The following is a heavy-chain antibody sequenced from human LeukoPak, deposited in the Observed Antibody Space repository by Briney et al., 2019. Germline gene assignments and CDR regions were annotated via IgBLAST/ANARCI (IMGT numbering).Heavy chain of an antibody. CDR1: GFTFSTYG. D-gene: IGHD6-19*01. V-gene: IGHV3-48*02. Sequence: RGSLRLSCEASGFTFSTYGMDWVRPAPGRGMEWISYISSRRTNVYYADFVKGRFTISRDNAKNSLSLQMNSLRDEDTAVYYCARDCYNVGCYKTFDYWGQGTLVTASS. CDR3: ARDCYNVGCYKTFDY. J-gene: IGHJ4*02. CDR2: ISSRRTNV.